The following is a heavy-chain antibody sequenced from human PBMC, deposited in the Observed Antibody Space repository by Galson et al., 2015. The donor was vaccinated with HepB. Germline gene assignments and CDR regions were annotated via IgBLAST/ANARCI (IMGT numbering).Heavy chain of an antibody. V-gene: IGHV4-31*09. CDR3: ARAKTEWSGYFPFFDY. J-gene: IGHJ4*02. CDR2: T. CDR1: GGSISSGGYY. D-gene: IGHD3-3*01. Sequence: QVQLQESGPGLVKPSQTLSLTCTVSGGSISSGGYYWSWIRQHPGKGLEWIGYTYYNPSLKSRVTISVDTSKNQFSLKLSSVTAADTAVYYCARAKTEWSGYFPFFDYWGRGTLVTVPS.